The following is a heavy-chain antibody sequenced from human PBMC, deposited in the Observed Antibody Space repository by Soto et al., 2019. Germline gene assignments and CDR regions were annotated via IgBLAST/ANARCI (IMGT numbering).Heavy chain of an antibody. CDR1: GFSLSIYI. D-gene: IGHD3-3*01. J-gene: IGHJ6*02. CDR3: ARVGLRFQYGMDV. V-gene: IGHV3-21*01. CDR2: ISSSNSYI. Sequence: GGSRRRSWAASGFSLSIYIMNWGRQAPGKGLEWVSSISSSNSYIYYADSVKGRFTISSGNAKNSLYLQMNSLRAEDKAVYYCARVGLRFQYGMDVWGQGTTVTVS.